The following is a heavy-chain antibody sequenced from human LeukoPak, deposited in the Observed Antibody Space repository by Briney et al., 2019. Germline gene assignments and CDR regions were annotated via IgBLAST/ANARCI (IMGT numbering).Heavy chain of an antibody. CDR3: TTEAYYYDSRDYFDY. D-gene: IGHD3-22*01. CDR1: GFTFSNAW. Sequence: GGSLRLSCAASGFTFSNAWMSWVRQAPGKGLEWVGRIKSKTDGGTTDYAAPVKGRFTISRDDSKNTLYLQMNSLKTEDTAVYYCTTEAYYYDSRDYFDYWGRGTLVTVSS. J-gene: IGHJ4*02. V-gene: IGHV3-15*01. CDR2: IKSKTDGGTT.